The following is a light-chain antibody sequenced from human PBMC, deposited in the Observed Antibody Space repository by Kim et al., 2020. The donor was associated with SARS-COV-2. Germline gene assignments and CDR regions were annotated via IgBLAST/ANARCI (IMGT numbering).Light chain of an antibody. CDR3: QAWDSSTHNYV. CDR1: NLGVKY. J-gene: IGLJ1*01. CDR2: QVN. Sequence: PRRTASITSSVCNLGVKYVSWYQQKPGQSPVVVIYQVNQRPSGIPERFSGSNSGNTATLTISGTQAMDEADYYCQAWDSSTHNYVFGAGTKVTVL. V-gene: IGLV3-1*01.